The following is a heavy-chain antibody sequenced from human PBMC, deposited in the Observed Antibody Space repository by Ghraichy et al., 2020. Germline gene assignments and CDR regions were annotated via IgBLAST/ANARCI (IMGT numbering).Heavy chain of an antibody. CDR3: ARLPTVPFYGSGSYFRWFDP. Sequence: SETLSLTCNVSGGSISSHYWSWIRQPPGKGLKWIAYLNYNRITNYNPSLKSRVTISVDTSKNQFSLKLSSVTAADTAIYYCARLPTVPFYGSGSYFRWFDPWGPGTQVTVSS. CDR1: GGSISSHY. V-gene: IGHV4-59*11. D-gene: IGHD3-10*01. J-gene: IGHJ5*02. CDR2: LNYNRIT.